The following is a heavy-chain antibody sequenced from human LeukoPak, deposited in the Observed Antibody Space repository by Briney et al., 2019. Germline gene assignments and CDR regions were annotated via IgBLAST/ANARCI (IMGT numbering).Heavy chain of an antibody. V-gene: IGHV4-59*01. D-gene: IGHD5-24*01. CDR2: ISYSGYT. CDR1: GGSISSYY. CDR3: ARDRRWLQADAFDI. J-gene: IGHJ3*02. Sequence: SETLSLTCTVSGGSISSYYWNWIRQPPGKGLEWIGYISYSGYTNYNPSLKSRVTISVDTSKNQFSLNLSSVTAADTAVYYCARDRRWLQADAFDIWGQGTLVTVSS.